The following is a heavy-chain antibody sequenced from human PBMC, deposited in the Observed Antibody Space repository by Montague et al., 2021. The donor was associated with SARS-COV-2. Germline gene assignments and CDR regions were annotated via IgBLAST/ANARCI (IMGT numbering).Heavy chain of an antibody. D-gene: IGHD5/OR15-5a*01. CDR2: ISADNGYT. CDR1: GYSFNSHG. CDR3: ARDVFY. V-gene: IGHV1-18*01. J-gene: IGHJ4*02. Sequence: SVKVSFKASGYSFNSHGINWVRQAPGQGFEWMGWISADNGYTQYAQKFQGRVTMTTDTSTNTAYMELRSLRYDDTAVYFCARDVFYWGQGTLVSVSS.